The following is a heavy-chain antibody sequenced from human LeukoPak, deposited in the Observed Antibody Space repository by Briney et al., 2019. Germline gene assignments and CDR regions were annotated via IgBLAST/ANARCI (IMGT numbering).Heavy chain of an antibody. Sequence: NPSETLSLTCTVSGGSISRYYWSWIRQPPGKGLEWIGYIYYSGSTNYNPSLKSRVTISVDTSKNQFSLKLSSVTAADTAVYYCARAPDAFDIWGPGKMVTVSS. J-gene: IGHJ3*02. CDR2: IYYSGST. V-gene: IGHV4-59*01. CDR1: GGSISRYY. CDR3: ARAPDAFDI.